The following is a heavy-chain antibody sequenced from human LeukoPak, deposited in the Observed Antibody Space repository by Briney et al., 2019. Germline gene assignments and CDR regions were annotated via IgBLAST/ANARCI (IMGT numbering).Heavy chain of an antibody. CDR1: GGSISSSSYY. D-gene: IGHD3-22*01. CDR3: ARGDYDSSGYYWFDP. J-gene: IGHJ5*02. Sequence: SETLSLTCTVSGGSISSSSYYWGWIRQPPGKGLEWIGSIYYSGSTYYNPSLKSRVTISVDTSKNQFSLKLSSVTAADTAVYYCARGDYDSSGYYWFDPWGQGTLVTVSS. V-gene: IGHV4-39*07. CDR2: IYYSGST.